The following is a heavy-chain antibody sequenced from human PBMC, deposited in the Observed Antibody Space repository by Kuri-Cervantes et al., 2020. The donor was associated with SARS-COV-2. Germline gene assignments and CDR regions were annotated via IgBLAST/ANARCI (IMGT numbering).Heavy chain of an antibody. V-gene: IGHV4-39*07. CDR3: ARGRYSYNYGMDV. CDR2: IYYSGST. J-gene: IGHJ6*02. D-gene: IGHD5-18*01. CDR1: GGSISSSSYY. Sequence: SETLSLTCTVSGGSISSSSYYWGWIRQPPGKGLEWIGSIYYSGSTYYNPPLKSRVTISVDKSKNQFSLKLSSVTAADTAVYYCARGRYSYNYGMDVWGQGTTVTVSS.